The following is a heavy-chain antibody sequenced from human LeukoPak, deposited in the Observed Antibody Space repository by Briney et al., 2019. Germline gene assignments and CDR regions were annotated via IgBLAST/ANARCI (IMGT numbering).Heavy chain of an antibody. J-gene: IGHJ6*02. Sequence: KPSGTLSLTCTGSGGSISSYYWSWIRQPPGKGLAWIGYIYYSGSTNYNPSLKSRVTMSVDTCKNQFSLKLSSVTAADTAVYHCARDLTGYSSSWASRYYYGMDVWGQETTVTVSS. D-gene: IGHD6-13*01. CDR3: ARDLTGYSSSWASRYYYGMDV. V-gene: IGHV4-59*01. CDR2: IYYSGST. CDR1: GGSISSYY.